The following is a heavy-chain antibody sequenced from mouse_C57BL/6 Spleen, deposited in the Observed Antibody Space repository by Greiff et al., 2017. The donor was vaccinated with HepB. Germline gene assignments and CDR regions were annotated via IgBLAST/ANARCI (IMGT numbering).Heavy chain of an antibody. J-gene: IGHJ4*01. CDR3: ASSLTGAMDY. CDR1: GYTFTSYW. Sequence: QVQLQQPGAELVRPGSSVKLSCKASGYTFTSYWMDWVKQRPGQGLEWIGNIYPSDSETHYNQKFKDKATLTVDKSSSTAYMQLSSLTSEDSAVYYGASSLTGAMDYWGQGTSVTVSS. D-gene: IGHD4-1*01. V-gene: IGHV1-61*01. CDR2: IYPSDSET.